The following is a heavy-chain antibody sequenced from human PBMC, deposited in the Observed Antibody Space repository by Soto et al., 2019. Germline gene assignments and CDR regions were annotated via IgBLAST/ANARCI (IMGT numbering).Heavy chain of an antibody. J-gene: IGHJ3*02. V-gene: IGHV3-30*18. CDR3: AELEVVPPPQRTGNDAFDI. Sequence: GGSLRLSCAASGFTFSSYGMHWVRPAPGKGLEWVAVISYDGSNKYYADSVKGRFTISRDNSKNTLYLQMNSLRAEDTAVYYCAELEVVPPPQRTGNDAFDIWGQGTMVTVSS. CDR2: ISYDGSNK. CDR1: GFTFSSYG. D-gene: IGHD3-3*01.